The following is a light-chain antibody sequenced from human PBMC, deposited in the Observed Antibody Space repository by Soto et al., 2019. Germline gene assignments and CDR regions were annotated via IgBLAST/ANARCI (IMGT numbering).Light chain of an antibody. CDR2: DVS. V-gene: IGKV1-5*01. CDR1: QKVSPW. CDR3: LQHNTYPWT. Sequence: DIQMTQSPSALSSSIGDTVTITCRASQKVSPWLAWYQQKPGRAPKLLIYDVSALIRGVPSRFIGSGTGTEFTLTISDLHPEDFATYYCLQHNTYPWTFGQGTKVEIK. J-gene: IGKJ1*01.